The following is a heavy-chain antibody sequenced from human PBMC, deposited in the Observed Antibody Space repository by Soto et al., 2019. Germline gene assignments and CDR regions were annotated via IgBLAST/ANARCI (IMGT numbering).Heavy chain of an antibody. V-gene: IGHV3-23*01. D-gene: IGHD5-18*01. CDR1: GFTFSSYA. J-gene: IGHJ4*02. CDR2: ISGSGGST. Sequence: PGGSLRLSCVASGFTFSSYAMSWVRQAPGKGLEWVSAISGSGGSTYYADSVKGRFTISRDNSKNTLYLQMNSLRAEDTAVYYCAKSRGYSYGYLIDYWGQGTLVTAPQ. CDR3: AKSRGYSYGYLIDY.